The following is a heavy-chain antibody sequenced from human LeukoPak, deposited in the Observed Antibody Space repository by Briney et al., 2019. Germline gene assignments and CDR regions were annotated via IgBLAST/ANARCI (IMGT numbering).Heavy chain of an antibody. Sequence: GXXXLXXAASXFXXSSYXXXXVRQAPGKGXEWVSAISGSGGSTYYADSVKGRFTISRDNSKNTLYLQMNSLRAEDTAVYYCARIDYSNYARGYWGQGTLVTVSS. V-gene: IGHV3-23*01. J-gene: IGHJ4*02. D-gene: IGHD4-11*01. CDR3: ARIDYSNYARGY. CDR2: ISGSGGST. CDR1: XFXXSSYX.